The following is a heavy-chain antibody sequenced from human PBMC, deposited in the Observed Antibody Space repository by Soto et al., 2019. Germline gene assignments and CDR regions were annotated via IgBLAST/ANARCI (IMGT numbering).Heavy chain of an antibody. D-gene: IGHD1-7*01. CDR2: TYCRSRWDN. V-gene: IGHV6-1*01. CDR1: EARVSGHSAA. J-gene: IGHJ6*03. Sequence: TLSLTCAISEARVSGHSAAWNWIRQSPSGGLEWLGRTYCRSRWDNDYAVSVRSRITINPDTSKNQCSLHLHSVTPEDTAVYYCAGTTSLQRYYIDVWGKGTTLTASS. CDR3: AGTTSLQRYYIDV.